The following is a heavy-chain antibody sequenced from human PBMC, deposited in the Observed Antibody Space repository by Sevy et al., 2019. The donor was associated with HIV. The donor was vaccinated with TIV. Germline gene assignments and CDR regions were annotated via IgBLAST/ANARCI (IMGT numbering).Heavy chain of an antibody. Sequence: ASVKVSCKVSGYTLTAFAMHWVRQAPGKGLEWMGTFDPEDDERIYAQKFQGRVSMTEDTSADTAHMELSSLRSEDTAIYYCATTKDYYDSSAYPVDYWGQGTLVTVSS. V-gene: IGHV1-24*01. CDR3: ATTKDYYDSSAYPVDY. D-gene: IGHD3-22*01. CDR1: GYTLTAFA. J-gene: IGHJ4*02. CDR2: FDPEDDER.